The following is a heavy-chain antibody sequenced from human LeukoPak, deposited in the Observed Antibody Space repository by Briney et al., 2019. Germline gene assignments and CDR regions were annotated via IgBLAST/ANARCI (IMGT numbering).Heavy chain of an antibody. Sequence: GGSLRLSCAASGFTFSSYAMSWVRQAPGKGLEWVSAISGSGGSTYYADSVKGRFTISRDNSKNTLYLQMNSLRAEDTAVYYFAKIPGVPTANWVGDAFDIWGQGTMVTVSS. CDR1: GFTFSSYA. CDR3: AKIPGVPTANWVGDAFDI. J-gene: IGHJ3*02. CDR2: ISGSGGST. D-gene: IGHD7-27*01. V-gene: IGHV3-23*01.